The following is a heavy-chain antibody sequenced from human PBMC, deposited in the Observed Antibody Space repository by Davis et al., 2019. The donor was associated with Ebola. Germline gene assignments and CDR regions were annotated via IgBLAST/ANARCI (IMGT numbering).Heavy chain of an antibody. V-gene: IGHV1-18*01. D-gene: IGHD6-13*01. J-gene: IGHJ4*02. CDR1: GYTFTRYG. Sequence: ASVKVSCKASGYTFTRYGISWMRQAPGQGLQWVGWISGYNGNTKYGQKFQGRVAVTTDRSTNTVYMELRSLRSDDTAIYYCARDWGDYPGIAAAGNDYWGQGTLVTVSA. CDR3: ARDWGDYPGIAAAGNDY. CDR2: ISGYNGNT.